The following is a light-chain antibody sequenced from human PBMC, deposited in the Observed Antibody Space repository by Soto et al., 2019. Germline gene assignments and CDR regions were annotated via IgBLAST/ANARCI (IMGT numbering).Light chain of an antibody. Sequence: QSALTQPASVSGSPGQSVTISCTGTSSDFGNYKFVSWYQHHPGKVPKVIIFETSQRPSGVSDRFSGSKSGNTASLTISGLQAEDEADYYCFSFTSINTHVFGSGTKVTVL. CDR3: FSFTSINTHV. CDR1: SSDFGNYKF. CDR2: ETS. J-gene: IGLJ1*01. V-gene: IGLV2-23*01.